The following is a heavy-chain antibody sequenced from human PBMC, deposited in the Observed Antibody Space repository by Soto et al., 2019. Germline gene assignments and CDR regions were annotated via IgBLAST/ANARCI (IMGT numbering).Heavy chain of an antibody. CDR2: ISSSGTYI. CDR1: GLTFRNFA. V-gene: IGHV3-21*01. CDR3: ASGYCSGGICNQIAY. Sequence: GGSLRLSCAVSGLTFRNFAMEWVRQPPGKGLEWVASISSSGTYIYYADSVKGRFTISRDNAKNSFYLQMNSLRAEDTAIYYCASGYCSGGICNQIAYWGPGTLVTVSS. J-gene: IGHJ4*02. D-gene: IGHD2-15*01.